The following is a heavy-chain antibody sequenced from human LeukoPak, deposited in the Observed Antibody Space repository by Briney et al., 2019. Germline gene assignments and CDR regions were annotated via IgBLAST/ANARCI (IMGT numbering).Heavy chain of an antibody. V-gene: IGHV3-21*01. CDR1: GFIFSSYS. CDR2: ISTSGSYI. CDR3: ARDPRPDSKVVGAAIFWFDP. D-gene: IGHD2-15*01. J-gene: IGHJ5*02. Sequence: GGSLRLSCATSGFIFSSYSMNWVRQAPGKGLEWVSSISTSGSYIYYADSVEGRFAISRDNAKNSLYLQMNSLRAEDTAVYYCARDPRPDSKVVGAAIFWFDPWGQGTLVTVSS.